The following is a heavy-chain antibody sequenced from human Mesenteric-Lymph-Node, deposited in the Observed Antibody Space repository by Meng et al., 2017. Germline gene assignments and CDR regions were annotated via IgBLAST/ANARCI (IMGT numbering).Heavy chain of an antibody. Sequence: GESLKISCAASGFTFSSYWMHWVRQAPGKGLVWVSRINSDGSSTSYADSVKGRFTISRDNAKNSLYLQMNSLRAEDTAVYYCARDFDRYTVTRGFDYWGQGTLVTVSS. J-gene: IGHJ4*02. D-gene: IGHD4-17*01. CDR3: ARDFDRYTVTRGFDY. V-gene: IGHV3-74*01. CDR2: INSDGSST. CDR1: GFTFSSYW.